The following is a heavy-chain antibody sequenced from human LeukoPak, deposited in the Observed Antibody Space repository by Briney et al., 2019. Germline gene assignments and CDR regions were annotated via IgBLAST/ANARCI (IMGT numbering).Heavy chain of an antibody. D-gene: IGHD5-18*01. V-gene: IGHV3-48*03. CDR2: ISSSGTTI. J-gene: IGHJ4*02. CDR3: ARGLDDGYSYGLDY. CDR1: GFTFSSYE. Sequence: GGSLRFSCAASGFTFSSYEMNWVRQAPGKGLEWVSDISSSGTTIHYADSVKGRFTISRDNAKNSLYLQMSSLRAEDTAVYYCARGLDDGYSYGLDYWGQGTLVTVSS.